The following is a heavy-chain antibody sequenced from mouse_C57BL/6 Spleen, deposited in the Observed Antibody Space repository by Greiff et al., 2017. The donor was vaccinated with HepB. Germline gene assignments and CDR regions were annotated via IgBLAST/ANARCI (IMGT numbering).Heavy chain of an antibody. V-gene: IGHV1-82*01. CDR3: ARPTTGTGAMDY. D-gene: IGHD4-1*02. CDR1: GYAFSSSW. CDR2: IYPGDGDT. Sequence: QVQLQQSGPELVKPGASAKISCKASGYAFSSSWMNWVKQRPGKGLEWIGRIYPGDGDTNYNGKFKGKATLTADKSSSTAYMQLSSLTSEDSAVYFCARPTTGTGAMDYWGQGTSVTVSS. J-gene: IGHJ4*01.